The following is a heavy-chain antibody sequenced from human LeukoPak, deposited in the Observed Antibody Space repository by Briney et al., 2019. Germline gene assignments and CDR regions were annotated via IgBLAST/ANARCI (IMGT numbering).Heavy chain of an antibody. CDR2: ISAYNGNT. Sequence: ASVKVSCKASGYTLTSYGISWVRQAPGQGLEWMGWISAYNGNTNYAQKLQGRVTMTTDTSTSTAYLELRSLRSDDTAVYYCARVAAGTIAVAGSFDYWGQGTLVTVSS. D-gene: IGHD6-19*01. CDR1: GYTLTSYG. V-gene: IGHV1-18*01. CDR3: ARVAAGTIAVAGSFDY. J-gene: IGHJ4*02.